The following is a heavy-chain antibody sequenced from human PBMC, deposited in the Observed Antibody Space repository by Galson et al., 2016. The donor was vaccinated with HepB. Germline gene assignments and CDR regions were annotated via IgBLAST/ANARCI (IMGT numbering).Heavy chain of an antibody. CDR1: GYSFTTYW. CDR2: IDPSDSYT. V-gene: IGHV5-10-1*01. J-gene: IGHJ6*02. Sequence: QSGAEVKKPGESLRISCKGSGYSFTTYWISWVRQMPGKGLEWMGRIDPSDSYTNYSPSFQGHVTISADKSTRTAYLQWRSLKASDTAMYYCARHPTVNTGYYYYGMDVWGQGTTVTVSS. CDR3: ARHPTVNTGYYYYGMDV. D-gene: IGHD4-17*01.